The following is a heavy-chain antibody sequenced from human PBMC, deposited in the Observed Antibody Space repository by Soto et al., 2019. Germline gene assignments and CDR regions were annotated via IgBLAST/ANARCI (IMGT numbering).Heavy chain of an antibody. CDR3: ARSDGYPFDY. J-gene: IGHJ4*02. D-gene: IGHD5-12*01. CDR2: IYSGDST. CDR1: GFTVSSKY. Sequence: GGSLRLSCAASGFTVSSKYMSWVRQAPGKGLEWVSVIYSGDSTYYADSVKGRFTISRDNSKNTLYLQMNSLRAEDTAVYYCARSDGYPFDYWGQGTPVTVSS. V-gene: IGHV3-53*01.